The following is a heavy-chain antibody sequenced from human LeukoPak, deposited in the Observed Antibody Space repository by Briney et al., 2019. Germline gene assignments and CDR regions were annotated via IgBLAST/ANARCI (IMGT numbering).Heavy chain of an antibody. V-gene: IGHV3-30*02. CDR1: GFSFSSYG. Sequence: GGSLRLSCAGSGFSFSSYGMHWVRQAPGKGLEWVAFIRYDGSNKYYADSVKGRFTISRDNAKNSLYLQMNSLRGEDTAVYYCARGIDNWGQGTLVTVSS. J-gene: IGHJ4*02. CDR2: IRYDGSNK. CDR3: ARGIDN.